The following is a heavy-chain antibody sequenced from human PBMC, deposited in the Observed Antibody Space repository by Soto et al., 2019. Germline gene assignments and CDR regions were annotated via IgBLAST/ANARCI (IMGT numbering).Heavy chain of an antibody. CDR2: INPNTGVT. Sequence: QVQLVQSGAEVRKPGASVKVSCKASGYSFTDYYIHWVRRAPGQGLEWLGWINPNTGVTHFAQKFQGWVTMTRDTSISTAYMELNRLTSDDTAVYYCVRSPGDFRYGLDVWGQGTTVTVSS. J-gene: IGHJ6*02. D-gene: IGHD2-21*02. V-gene: IGHV1-2*04. CDR1: GYSFTDYY. CDR3: VRSPGDFRYGLDV.